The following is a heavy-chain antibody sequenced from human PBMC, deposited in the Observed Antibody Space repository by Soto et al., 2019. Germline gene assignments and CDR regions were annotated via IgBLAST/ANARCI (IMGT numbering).Heavy chain of an antibody. D-gene: IGHD3-10*01. CDR1: GGSISSGDYY. CDR3: ARLGGFGATTIDY. CDR2: IYYSGST. Sequence: QVQLQESGPGLVKPSQTLSLTCTVSGGSISSGDYYWSWIRQPPGKGLEWIGYIYYSGSTYYNPSLKSGVTISVDTSKNQFSLKLSSVTAADTAVYYCARLGGFGATTIDYWGQGTLVTVSS. V-gene: IGHV4-30-4*01. J-gene: IGHJ4*02.